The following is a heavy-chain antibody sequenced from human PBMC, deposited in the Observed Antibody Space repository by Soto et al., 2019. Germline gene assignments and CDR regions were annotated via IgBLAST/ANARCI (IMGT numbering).Heavy chain of an antibody. CDR3: ARTQGYSFGFPFDY. Sequence: SLTCTVSGGSIRSYYWSWIRQLPGKGLEWIGYIHYSGSTNYNPSLRSRVTISVDTSKIQFSLKLSSVTAADTAVYYCARTQGYSFGFPFDYWGQGTLVTVSS. V-gene: IGHV4-59*01. CDR1: GGSIRSYY. J-gene: IGHJ4*02. CDR2: IHYSGST. D-gene: IGHD5-18*01.